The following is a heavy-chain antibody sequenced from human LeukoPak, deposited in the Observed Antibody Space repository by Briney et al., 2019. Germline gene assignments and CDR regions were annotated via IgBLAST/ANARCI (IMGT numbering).Heavy chain of an antibody. V-gene: IGHV3-21*01. CDR1: RWTYSCYS. Sequence: GGAVTQTRLCCRWTYSCYSWNGLGQAGGKGLEGVASISSSSSYICYADSVKGRFTISRDNAKNSLYLQMNSLRAEDTAVYYCARGSYCSSTSCYTSDYWGQGTLVTVSS. J-gene: IGHJ4*02. CDR2: ISSSSSYI. CDR3: ARGSYCSSTSCYTSDY. D-gene: IGHD2-2*02.